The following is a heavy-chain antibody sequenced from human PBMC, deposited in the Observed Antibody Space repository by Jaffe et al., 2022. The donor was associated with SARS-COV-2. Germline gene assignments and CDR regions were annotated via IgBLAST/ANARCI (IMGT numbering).Heavy chain of an antibody. CDR3: ARRASGRNWFDP. CDR2: ISYTGNT. J-gene: IGHJ5*02. V-gene: IGHV4-39*01. Sequence: QLQLQESGPGLVKPSETLSLTCTVSGDSISTSSYYWGWVRQPPGKGLEWIGLISYTGNTFFNPSLKSRVTMSVDTSKNQFSLKLSSVTAADTAVYYCARRASGRNWFDPWGQGTLVTVSS. CDR1: GDSISTSSYY. D-gene: IGHD3-10*01.